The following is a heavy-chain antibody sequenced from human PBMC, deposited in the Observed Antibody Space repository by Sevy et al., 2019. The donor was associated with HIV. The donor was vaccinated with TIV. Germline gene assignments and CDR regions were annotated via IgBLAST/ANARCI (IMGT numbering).Heavy chain of an antibody. J-gene: IGHJ4*02. CDR1: GFTFGDYA. CDR2: LRSKADGGTV. CDR3: TRWKGLQSIFDY. Sequence: GGSLRLSCTTSGFTFGDYAMNWVRQAPGKGLEWVAFLRSKADGGTVYHAASVKGRFTISRDDSKSTAYLQMNDLTTKDTGVYYCTRWKGLQSIFDYWGQGALVTVSS. V-gene: IGHV3-49*04. D-gene: IGHD1-1*01.